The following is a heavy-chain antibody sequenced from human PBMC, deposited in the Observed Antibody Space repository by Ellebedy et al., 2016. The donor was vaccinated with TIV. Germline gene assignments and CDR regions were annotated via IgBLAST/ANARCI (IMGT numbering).Heavy chain of an antibody. CDR2: INSDGSDT. Sequence: GESLKISCITSGFTFGDYAVSWFRHAPGKGLVWVSRINSDGSDTAYADSVRGRFTISRDNAKNTLSLQMNSLRAEDTAVYYCAAVQYWEAVFDMWGQGTMVTVSS. CDR3: AAVQYWEAVFDM. V-gene: IGHV3-74*01. D-gene: IGHD2-8*02. J-gene: IGHJ3*02. CDR1: GFTFGDYA.